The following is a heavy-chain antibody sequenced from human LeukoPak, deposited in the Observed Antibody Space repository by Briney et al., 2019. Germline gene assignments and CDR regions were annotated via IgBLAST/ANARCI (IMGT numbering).Heavy chain of an antibody. Sequence: GGSLRLSCAASGFTFSSYSMHWVRQAPGKGLEWVAVVSYDGTKISYGGSVRGRFTMSRDISKNTLSLQMNSLRPEDTAVYYCARDRIQIWSYVGTFDSWGQGTLVTVSS. D-gene: IGHD5-18*01. V-gene: IGHV3-30-3*01. J-gene: IGHJ4*02. CDR3: ARDRIQIWSYVGTFDS. CDR1: GFTFSSYS. CDR2: VSYDGTKI.